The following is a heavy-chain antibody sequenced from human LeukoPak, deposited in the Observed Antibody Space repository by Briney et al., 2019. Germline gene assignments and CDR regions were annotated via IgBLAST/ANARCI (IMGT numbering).Heavy chain of an antibody. D-gene: IGHD4-23*01. V-gene: IGHV4-39*01. J-gene: IGHJ4*02. Sequence: SETLSLTCTVSGDSISSSSYLWGWNRQPPGKGLEWIGSIYYSGNTYYNPSLKSRVTISVDTSKNQFSLKVTSVTAADTAVYYCTRTPPGGGGDFDYWGQGTLVTVSS. CDR1: GDSISSSSYL. CDR3: TRTPPGGGGDFDY. CDR2: IYYSGNT.